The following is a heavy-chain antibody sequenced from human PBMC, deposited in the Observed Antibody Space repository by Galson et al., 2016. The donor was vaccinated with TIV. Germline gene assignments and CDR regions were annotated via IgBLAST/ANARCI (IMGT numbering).Heavy chain of an antibody. J-gene: IGHJ3*02. Sequence: SETLSLTCAVYGGSFNRYYWTWIRQPPGKGLEWIGQINHSGSTKYNPSLKSRGTISVDTSKNQFSLKLTSVTAADTAVYYCSSPFPGGDDFGSAYYDALDIWGQGTMVTVSS. CDR2: INHSGST. D-gene: IGHD3-3*01. CDR3: SSPFPGGDDFGSAYYDALDI. V-gene: IGHV4-34*01. CDR1: GGSFNRYY.